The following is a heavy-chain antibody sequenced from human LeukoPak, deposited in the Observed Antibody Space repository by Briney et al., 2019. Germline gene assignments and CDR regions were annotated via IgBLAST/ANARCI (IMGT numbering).Heavy chain of an antibody. V-gene: IGHV4-4*07. D-gene: IGHD4-11*01. J-gene: IGHJ4*02. Sequence: PSETLSLTCTVSGGSIGGYFWNWIRQPAGKGLEWIGRIYTSGSTNHSPSLKSRVTMSVDTSRNQFSLKLDSVTTADTAVYYCARGGPTVTSYSSWDSWGQGTLVTVSS. CDR1: GGSIGGYF. CDR2: IYTSGST. CDR3: ARGGPTVTSYSSWDS.